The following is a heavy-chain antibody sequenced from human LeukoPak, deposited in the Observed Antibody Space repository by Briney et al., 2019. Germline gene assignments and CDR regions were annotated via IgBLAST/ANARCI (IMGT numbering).Heavy chain of an antibody. V-gene: IGHV1-18*01. J-gene: IGHJ4*02. CDR3: ATLWFGELNDY. Sequence: ASVKVSCKASGYTFTSYGISWVRQAPGQGLEWMGWISAYNGNTNYAQKFQGRVTMTEDTSTDTAYMELSSLRSEDTAVYYCATLWFGELNDYWGQGTLVTVSS. CDR1: GYTFTSYG. CDR2: ISAYNGNT. D-gene: IGHD3-10*01.